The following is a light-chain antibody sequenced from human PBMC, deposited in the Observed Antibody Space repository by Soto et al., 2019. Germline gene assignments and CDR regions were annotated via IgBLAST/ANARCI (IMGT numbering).Light chain of an antibody. V-gene: IGKV1-5*01. CDR1: QNIGRY. CDR3: QHYRGLSS. Sequence: DIQMTQSPSTLSASVGDRVTITCRASQNIGRYLAWYQKKPGEAPKVLIYDASTLQSGVPSRFSGSGSGTEFTLSSSGLQPADVATYYCQHYRGLSSFGPGTTVDSK. CDR2: DAS. J-gene: IGKJ3*01.